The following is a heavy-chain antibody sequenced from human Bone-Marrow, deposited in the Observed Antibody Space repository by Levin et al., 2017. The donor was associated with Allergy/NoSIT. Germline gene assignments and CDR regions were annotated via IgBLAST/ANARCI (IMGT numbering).Heavy chain of an antibody. Sequence: SQTLSLPCTVSGGSIRSSSYYWGWIRQPPGKGLEWIGSIYYSGSTYYNPSLKSRVTISVDTSKNQFSLKLSSVTAADTAVYYCARGLTGTTYYYGMDVWGQGTTVTVSS. CDR3: ARGLTGTTYYYGMDV. D-gene: IGHD1-7*01. J-gene: IGHJ6*02. CDR1: GGSIRSSSYY. V-gene: IGHV4-39*01. CDR2: IYYSGST.